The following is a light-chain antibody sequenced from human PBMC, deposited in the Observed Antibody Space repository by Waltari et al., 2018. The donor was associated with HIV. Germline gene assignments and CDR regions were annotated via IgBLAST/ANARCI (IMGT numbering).Light chain of an antibody. CDR2: DAS. Sequence: LLTQSPATLSLSPGETATLSCVTSQSVPTRYVAWYQQKPGLAPRLLIYDASVRATGIPDRFSGSGSGTDFTLTITRVQPQDFAVYYCQQYGSSTWTFGPGTRV. CDR1: QSVPTRY. CDR3: QQYGSSTWT. J-gene: IGKJ1*01. V-gene: IGKV3D-20*01.